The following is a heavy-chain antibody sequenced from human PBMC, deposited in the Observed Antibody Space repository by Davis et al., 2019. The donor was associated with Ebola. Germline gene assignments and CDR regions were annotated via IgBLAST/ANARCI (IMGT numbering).Heavy chain of an antibody. D-gene: IGHD3-22*01. J-gene: IGHJ5*02. Sequence: GESLKISCAASGFTFSSYWMSWVRQAPGKGLEWVANIKQDGSEKYYVDSVKGRFTISRDNAKNSLYLQMNSLRAEDTAVYYCTTGYYDSSGYPWGQGTLVTVSS. CDR3: TTGYYDSSGYP. V-gene: IGHV3-7*03. CDR1: GFTFSSYW. CDR2: IKQDGSEK.